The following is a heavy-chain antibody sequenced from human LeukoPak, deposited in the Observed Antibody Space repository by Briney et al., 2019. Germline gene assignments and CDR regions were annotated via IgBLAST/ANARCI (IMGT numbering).Heavy chain of an antibody. J-gene: IGHJ4*02. CDR1: GYTLTELS. Sequence: ASVKVSCKVSGYTLTELSMHWVRQAPGKGLEWMGGFDPEDGETIYAQKFQGRVTMTEDTSTDTAYMELSSLRSEDTAVYYCATGLVVPAALGADYWGQRTLVTVSS. V-gene: IGHV1-24*01. D-gene: IGHD2-2*01. CDR2: FDPEDGET. CDR3: ATGLVVPAALGADY.